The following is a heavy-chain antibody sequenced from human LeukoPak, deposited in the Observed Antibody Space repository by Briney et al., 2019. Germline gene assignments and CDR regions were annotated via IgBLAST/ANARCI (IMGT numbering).Heavy chain of an antibody. D-gene: IGHD4-23*01. V-gene: IGHV3-23*01. J-gene: IGHJ5*02. CDR2: IGGSGAHT. CDR1: XFTFNNFA. CDR3: AKDLGNYGDYVGWFDP. Sequence: GSXXLXCXAXXFTFNNFAMSWVRQAPEKGLEWVSAIGGSGAHTYYADSVKGRFTISRDNSKNTLYLQMKDLRAEDTAVYYCAKDLGNYGDYVGWFDPWGQGTLVTVSS.